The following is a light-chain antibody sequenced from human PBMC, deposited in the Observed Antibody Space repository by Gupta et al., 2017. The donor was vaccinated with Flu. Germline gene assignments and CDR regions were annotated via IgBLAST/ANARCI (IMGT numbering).Light chain of an antibody. CDR2: GAS. V-gene: IGKV3-15*01. J-gene: IGKJ1*01. CDR3: QQYKNWPET. Sequence: EVVMTQSAATLSVAPGERATLSCRASQCVNTDLAWYQQKPGQAPRLLVYGASTRATGIPARFSGSGSGTEFSLTIGSLQSEDFAVYYCQQYKNWPETFGQGTQVESK. CDR1: QCVNTD.